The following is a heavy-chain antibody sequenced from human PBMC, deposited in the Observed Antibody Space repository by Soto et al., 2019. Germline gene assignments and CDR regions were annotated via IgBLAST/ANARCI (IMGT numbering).Heavy chain of an antibody. V-gene: IGHV3-23*01. Sequence: EVQLLESGGGLVQPGGSLRLSCAASGFTFSSYAMSWVRQAPGKGLEWVSAISGSGRSTYYADSVKGRFTISRDNSKNTRYLQMNSLRAEDTAVYYCAKEYEYSSGWERIDYWGQGTLVTVSS. CDR3: AKEYEYSSGWERIDY. J-gene: IGHJ4*02. CDR2: ISGSGRST. CDR1: GFTFSSYA. D-gene: IGHD6-19*01.